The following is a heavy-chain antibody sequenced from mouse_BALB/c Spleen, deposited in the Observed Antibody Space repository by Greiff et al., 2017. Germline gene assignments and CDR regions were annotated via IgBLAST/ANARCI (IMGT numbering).Heavy chain of an antibody. Sequence: EVMLAESGGGLVQPGGSLRLSCATSGFTFTDYYMSWVRQPPGKALEWLGFIRNKANGYTTEYSASVKGRFTISRDNSQSILYLQMNTLRAEDSATYYCARDGYGDYYAMDYWGQGTSVTVSS. J-gene: IGHJ4*01. V-gene: IGHV7-3*02. CDR3: ARDGYGDYYAMDY. CDR2: IRNKANGYTT. D-gene: IGHD2-2*01. CDR1: GFTFTDYY.